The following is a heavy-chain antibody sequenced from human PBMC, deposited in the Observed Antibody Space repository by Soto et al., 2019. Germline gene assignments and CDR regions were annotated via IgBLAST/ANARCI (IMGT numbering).Heavy chain of an antibody. J-gene: IGHJ6*01. CDR2: ISSSSGHT. CDR3: AREVSGMRYSRRSHHPSPMGV. Sequence: KGLEWVSSISSSSGHTYYADSVKGRFTISRDNAKSSLYLQMNSLRAEDTAVYYCAREVSGMRYSRRSHHPSPMGVWGQATTVSVSS. D-gene: IGHD6-13*01. V-gene: IGHV3-21*01.